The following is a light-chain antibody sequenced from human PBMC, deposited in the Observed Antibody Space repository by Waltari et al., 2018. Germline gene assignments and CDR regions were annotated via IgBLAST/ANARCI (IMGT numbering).Light chain of an antibody. CDR1: QDISNY. CDR2: DAS. V-gene: IGKV1-33*01. Sequence: DIQMTQSPSSLSGSVGDRVTITCQASQDISNYLNWYQQKPGKAPKLLIYDASNLETGVPSRFSGSGSGTDFTFTISSLQPEDIATYYCQQYDNLPSFGGGTKVEIK. CDR3: QQYDNLPS. J-gene: IGKJ4*01.